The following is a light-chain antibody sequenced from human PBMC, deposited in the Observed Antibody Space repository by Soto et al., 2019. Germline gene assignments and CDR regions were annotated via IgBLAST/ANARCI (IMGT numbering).Light chain of an antibody. V-gene: IGKV3-20*01. J-gene: IGKJ1*01. CDR3: HQSGTSPRT. CDR2: AAS. Sequence: EIVLTQSPGTLSLSPGERATLSCRASQSVPSNYLAWYQQKPGQAPRLVIYAASSRPTGVPDRFSDSGSGTDFTLTISRMEPEEFAVFYCHQSGTSPRTFGQGTRVEVK. CDR1: QSVPSNY.